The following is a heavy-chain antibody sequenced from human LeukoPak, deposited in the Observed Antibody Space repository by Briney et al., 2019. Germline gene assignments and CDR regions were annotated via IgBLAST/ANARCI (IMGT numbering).Heavy chain of an antibody. CDR2: ISGFNAYT. CDR1: GYSFSMYG. CDR3: AGDHWSHYYGSGGESYFDP. D-gene: IGHD3-10*01. J-gene: IGHJ5*02. V-gene: IGHV1-18*01. Sequence: GASVTVSCKSSGYSFSMYGISWVRQAPGQPLEWRGWISGFNAYTNYAQKLQGRVTMTTDTSTSTAYKKVRGLRSDDTAVYYGAGDHWSHYYGSGGESYFDPWVRGGLVSVCS.